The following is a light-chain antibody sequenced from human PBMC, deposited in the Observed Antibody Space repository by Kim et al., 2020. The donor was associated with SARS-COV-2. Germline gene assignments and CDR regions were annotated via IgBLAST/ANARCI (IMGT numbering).Light chain of an antibody. CDR1: QSVLCSSKNKNY. V-gene: IGKV4-1*01. Sequence: RATINCKSSQSVLCSSKNKNYLAWYQQKPGQPPKLLIYWASTRESGVPDRFSGSGSGTDFTLTISSLQAEDVAVYYCQQYYSTPLTFGQGTKLEI. CDR3: QQYYSTPLT. CDR2: WAS. J-gene: IGKJ2*01.